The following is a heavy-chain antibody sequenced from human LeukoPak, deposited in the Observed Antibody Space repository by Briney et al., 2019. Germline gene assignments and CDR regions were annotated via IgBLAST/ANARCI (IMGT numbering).Heavy chain of an antibody. CDR1: GYSFTSYW. D-gene: IGHD5-18*01. CDR2: IYPGDSDT. CDR3: ARLGDTAMVRGPAENMDV. V-gene: IGHV5-51*03. Sequence: GESLKISCKGSGYSFTSYWIGWVRQMPGKGLEWMGIIYPGDSDTRYSPSFQGQVTISADKSISTAYLQWSSLKASDTAMYYCARLGDTAMVRGPAENMDVWGKGTTVTVSS. J-gene: IGHJ6*03.